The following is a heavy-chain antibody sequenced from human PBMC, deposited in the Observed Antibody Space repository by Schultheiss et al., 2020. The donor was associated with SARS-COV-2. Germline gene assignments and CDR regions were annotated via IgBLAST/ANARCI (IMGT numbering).Heavy chain of an antibody. J-gene: IGHJ6*02. V-gene: IGHV4-28*03. CDR2: IYYTGIT. CDR3: AREGVGYSYGTGYGMDV. CDR1: GGSISGTTW. D-gene: IGHD5-18*01. Sequence: SETLSLTCAVSGGSISGTTWWSWIRQPPGEGLEWIGYIYYTGITNSNPSLKSRVTISVDTSKNQFSLKLSSVTAADTAVYYCAREGVGYSYGTGYGMDVWGQGTTVTVSS.